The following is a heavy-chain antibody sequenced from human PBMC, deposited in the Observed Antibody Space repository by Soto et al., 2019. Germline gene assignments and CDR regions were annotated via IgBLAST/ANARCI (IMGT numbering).Heavy chain of an antibody. V-gene: IGHV3-48*03. CDR1: GFTFSSYE. CDR2: ISSSGSTI. Sequence: EVQLVESGGGLVQPGGSLRLSCAASGFTFSSYEMNWVRQAPGKGLEWVSYISSSGSTIYYADSVKGRFTISRDNAKNSLYRQMNSLRAEDTAVYYCARSGLYGSGSYLYYYGMDVWGQGTTVTVSS. D-gene: IGHD3-10*01. CDR3: ARSGLYGSGSYLYYYGMDV. J-gene: IGHJ6*02.